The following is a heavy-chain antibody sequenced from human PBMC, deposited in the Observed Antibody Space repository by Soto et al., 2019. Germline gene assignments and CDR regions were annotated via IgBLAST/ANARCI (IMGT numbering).Heavy chain of an antibody. V-gene: IGHV1-46*01. CDR3: ARHGVHDYSVF. D-gene: IGHD3-16*01. CDR1: AYTFTTYY. CDR2: INPSDGST. J-gene: IGHJ4*02. Sequence: QVQLVQSGAEVRKPGASVKVACKASAYTFTTYYMHWVRQAPGQGLEWMGIINPSDGSTSYAQKFQGRVSMTRDTSTNTVYMELISLRSEDTAVYYCARHGVHDYSVFWGQGTLVTVSS.